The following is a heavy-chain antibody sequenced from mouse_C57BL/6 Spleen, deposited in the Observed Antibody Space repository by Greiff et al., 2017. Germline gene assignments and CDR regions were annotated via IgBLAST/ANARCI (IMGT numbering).Heavy chain of an antibody. CDR1: GYTFTSYW. J-gene: IGHJ4*01. V-gene: IGHV1-64*01. D-gene: IGHD1-1*01. CDR3: ARGGYYYGYYAMDY. CDR2: IHPNSGST. Sequence: QVHVKQPGAELVKPGASVKLSCKASGYTFTSYWMHWVKQRPGQGLEWIGMIHPNSGSTNYNEKFKSKATLTVDKSSSTAYMQLSSLTSEDSAVYYCARGGYYYGYYAMDYWGQGTSVTVSS.